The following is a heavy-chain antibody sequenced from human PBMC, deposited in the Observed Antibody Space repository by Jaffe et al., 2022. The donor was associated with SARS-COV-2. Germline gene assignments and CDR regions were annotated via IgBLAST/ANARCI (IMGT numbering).Heavy chain of an antibody. CDR3: ARGSPTYESSGTLDY. CDR2: INPSGGSA. CDR1: GYTFTNYF. J-gene: IGHJ4*02. Sequence: QVQLVQSGTEVKKPGASVKVSCKASGYTFTNYFMHWVRQAPGQGPEWMGIINPSGGSASYAQRLQGRVTVTRDTSTSTVYMELSSLRSEDTAMYYCARGSPTYESSGTLDYWGQGTLVTVSS. D-gene: IGHD3-22*01. V-gene: IGHV1-46*04.